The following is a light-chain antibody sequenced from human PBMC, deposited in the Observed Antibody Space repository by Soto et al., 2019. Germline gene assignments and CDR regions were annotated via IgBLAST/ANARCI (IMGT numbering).Light chain of an antibody. CDR1: TSDVGGYNY. J-gene: IGLJ1*01. Sequence: QSFLTQPASVSVSPGQSITISCTGTTSDVGGYNYVSWYQQHPGKVPKLLIHEVSNRPSGVSNRFSGSKSGNTASLTISGLQAEDEADYYCLSKTSSISYVFGTGTKVTVL. V-gene: IGLV2-14*01. CDR2: EVS. CDR3: LSKTSSISYV.